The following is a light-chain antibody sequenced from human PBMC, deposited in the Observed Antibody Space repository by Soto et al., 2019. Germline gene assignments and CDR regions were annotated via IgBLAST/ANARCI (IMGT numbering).Light chain of an antibody. Sequence: DIQLTQSPSFLSASVGDRVTITCRASQGISSYLAWYQQKPGKAPKLLIYAASTLQSGVPSRFSGSGSGTEFTLTISSLQPEDFATYYCQQLYSYPYTFGQGTKREIK. CDR3: QQLYSYPYT. CDR1: QGISSY. J-gene: IGKJ2*01. V-gene: IGKV1-9*01. CDR2: AAS.